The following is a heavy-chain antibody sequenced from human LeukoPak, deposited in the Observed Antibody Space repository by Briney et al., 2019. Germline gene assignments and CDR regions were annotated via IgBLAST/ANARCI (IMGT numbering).Heavy chain of an antibody. CDR1: GGSISSSSYY. D-gene: IGHD1-1*01. CDR3: ARRNWNDPNDAFDI. V-gene: IGHV4-39*01. Sequence: SETLSLTCTVSGGSISSSSYYWGWIRQPPGKGLEWIGSIYYSGSTYYNPSLKSRVTISVDTSKNQFSLKLSSVTAADTAEYYFARRNWNDPNDAFDILGQGTMVTVSS. CDR2: IYYSGST. J-gene: IGHJ3*02.